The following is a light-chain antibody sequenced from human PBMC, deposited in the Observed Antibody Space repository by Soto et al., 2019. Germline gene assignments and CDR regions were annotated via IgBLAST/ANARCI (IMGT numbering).Light chain of an antibody. CDR1: QSVSSN. J-gene: IGKJ1*01. V-gene: IGKV3D-15*02. CDR3: QQYGSSPRT. Sequence: EIVMTQSPTILSVSPGERATLSCRASQSVSSNLAWYQQKPGQAPRLLIYGVYTRAPGIPARFSGSGSGTDFTLTISRLEPEDFAVYYCQQYGSSPRTFGQGTRVEVK. CDR2: GVY.